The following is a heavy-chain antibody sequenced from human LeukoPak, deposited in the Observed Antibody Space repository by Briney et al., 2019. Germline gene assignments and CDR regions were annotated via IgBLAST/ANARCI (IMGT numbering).Heavy chain of an antibody. J-gene: IGHJ4*02. CDR2: ISAGGGTI. CDR1: GFTFFSYA. V-gene: IGHV3-23*01. Sequence: GGSLRLSCAASGFTFFSYAMTWVRQAPGKGLEWVSAISAGGGTILYADSVKGRFTISRDNSKNTLYLQVNSLRAEDTAVYYCANLGNWNDVRDYWGQGTLVTVSS. D-gene: IGHD1-20*01. CDR3: ANLGNWNDVRDY.